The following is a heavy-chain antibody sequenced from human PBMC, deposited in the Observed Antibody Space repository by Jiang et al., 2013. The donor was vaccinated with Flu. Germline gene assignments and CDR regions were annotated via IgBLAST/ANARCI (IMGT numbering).Heavy chain of an antibody. J-gene: IGHJ6*01. Sequence: VQLVESGGGLVQPGGSLRLSCAASGFTFRSYSMNWVRLAPRNGLEWISYINTATSSVKYAASVKGRFTISRDNARDTLFLQMNSLTAEDTAIYYCARGDFGDYVGRLMDVVGAGVPRSPSPQ. D-gene: IGHD4-17*01. V-gene: IGHV3-48*01. CDR2: INTATSSV. CDR1: GFTFRSYS. CDR3: ARGDFGDYVGRLMDV.